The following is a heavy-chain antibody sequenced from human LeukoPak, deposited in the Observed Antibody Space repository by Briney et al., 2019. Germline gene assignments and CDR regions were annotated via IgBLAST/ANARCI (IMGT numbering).Heavy chain of an antibody. J-gene: IGHJ6*03. CDR3: ARDGSSSWSLLIDYYMYV. CDR1: GYTFTGYY. Sequence: ASVKLSCKASGYTFTGYYMHWVRQAPGQGLEWMVWINPNSGGTNYTQTFQGRVTMTRDTSISTAYMELSRLRSDDTAVYYCARDGSSSWSLLIDYYMYVWGKGTTVTVSS. CDR2: INPNSGGT. D-gene: IGHD6-13*01. V-gene: IGHV1-2*02.